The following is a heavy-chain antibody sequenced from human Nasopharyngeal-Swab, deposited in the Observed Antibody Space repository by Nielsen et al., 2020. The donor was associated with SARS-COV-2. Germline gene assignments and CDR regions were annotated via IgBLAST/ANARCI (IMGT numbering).Heavy chain of an antibody. J-gene: IGHJ4*02. CDR3: ARAPKRGSSGYQVVY. CDR1: GFTFDDYA. D-gene: IGHD3-22*01. CDR2: ISWNSGSI. Sequence: SLKISCAASGFTFDDYAMHWVRQAPGKGLEWVSGISWNSGSIGYADSVKGRFTISRDNAKNSLYLQMNSLRAEDTAVYYCARAPKRGSSGYQVVYWGQGTLVTVSS. V-gene: IGHV3-9*01.